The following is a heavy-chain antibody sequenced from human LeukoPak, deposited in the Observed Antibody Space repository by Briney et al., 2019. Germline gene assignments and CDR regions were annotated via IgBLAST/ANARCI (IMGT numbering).Heavy chain of an antibody. CDR3: ARESSSSWFDY. Sequence: SETLSLTCTVSGGSISSYYWSWIRQPPGKGLEWIGYIYYSGSTNYNPSLKSRVTILVDTSKNQFSLKLSSVTAADTAVYYCARESSSSWFDYWGQGTLVTVSS. CDR2: IYYSGST. V-gene: IGHV4-59*01. CDR1: GGSISSYY. D-gene: IGHD6-13*01. J-gene: IGHJ4*02.